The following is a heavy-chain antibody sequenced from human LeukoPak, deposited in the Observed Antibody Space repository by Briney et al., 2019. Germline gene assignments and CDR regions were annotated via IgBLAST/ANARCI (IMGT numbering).Heavy chain of an antibody. D-gene: IGHD3-10*01. CDR1: GISLSNCG. V-gene: IGHV3-33*01. Sequence: GRSLRLSCTASGISLSNCGMHWVRQAPGKGLEWVAHIWYDGSNKYFADSVKGRFTISRDNSKNTVYLQMNSLRAEDTAVYYCASGPSYGGWGQGTLVTVSS. J-gene: IGHJ4*02. CDR2: IWYDGSNK. CDR3: ASGPSYGG.